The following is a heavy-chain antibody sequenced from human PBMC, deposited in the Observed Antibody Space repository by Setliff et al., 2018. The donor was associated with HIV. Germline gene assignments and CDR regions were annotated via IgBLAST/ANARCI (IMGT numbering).Heavy chain of an antibody. Sequence: LSLTCSVSGGSIGSGAYYWSWLRQHPGKGLEWIGYIQNSGSTYYNPSLKSRVTISVDTSTNQFSLKLSSVTAADTAVYYCARGPDFWSGYSYFDYWGQGTLVTVSS. CDR3: ARGPDFWSGYSYFDY. D-gene: IGHD3-3*01. CDR1: GGSIGSGAYY. CDR2: IQNSGST. V-gene: IGHV4-31*03. J-gene: IGHJ4*02.